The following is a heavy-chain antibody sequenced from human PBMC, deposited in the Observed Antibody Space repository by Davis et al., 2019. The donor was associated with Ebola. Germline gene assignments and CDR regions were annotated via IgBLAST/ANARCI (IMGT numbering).Heavy chain of an antibody. D-gene: IGHD2-21*02. Sequence: MPSETLSLTCNVSGGSISIGGYYWSWIRQHPGKGLEWIGDMYYSGSTYYNPSLKSRITISVDTSKNQFSLKLSSVTAADTAVYYCARGGRTARAFDIWGQGTMVTVSS. CDR3: ARGGRTARAFDI. CDR1: GGSISIGGYY. J-gene: IGHJ3*02. CDR2: MYYSGST. V-gene: IGHV4-31*03.